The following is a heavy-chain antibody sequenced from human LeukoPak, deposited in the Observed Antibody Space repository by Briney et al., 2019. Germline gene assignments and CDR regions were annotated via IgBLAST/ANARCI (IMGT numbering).Heavy chain of an antibody. J-gene: IGHJ4*02. D-gene: IGHD2-2*01. V-gene: IGHV3-7*01. Sequence: GGSLRLSCAASGFTFSSYWMSWVRQAPEKGLEWVANINQGGSEKYYVDSVRGRFTISRDNAKNSLYLQMNSLRADDTAVYYCARDVTALDSWGQGTLVTVSS. CDR3: ARDVTALDS. CDR2: INQGGSEK. CDR1: GFTFSSYW.